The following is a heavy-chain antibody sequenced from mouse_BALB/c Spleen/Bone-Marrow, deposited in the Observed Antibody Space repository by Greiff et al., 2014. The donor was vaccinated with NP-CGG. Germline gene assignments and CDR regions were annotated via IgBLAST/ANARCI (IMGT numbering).Heavy chain of an antibody. J-gene: IGHJ4*01. V-gene: IGHV1-63*02. CDR3: ARGYGSSSYDTDY. CDR2: IYPGGGYT. Sequence: VKLMESGAELVKPGTSVKMSCKAAGYTFTNYWIGWVKQRPGHGLEWIGDIYPGGGYTNYNEKFKGKATLTADTSSSTAYMQLSSLTSEDSAIYYCARGYGSSSYDTDYWGQGTSVTVSS. D-gene: IGHD1-1*01. CDR1: GYTFTNYW.